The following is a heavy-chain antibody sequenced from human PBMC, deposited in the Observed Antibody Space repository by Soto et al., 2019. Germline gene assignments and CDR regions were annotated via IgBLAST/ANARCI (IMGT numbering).Heavy chain of an antibody. D-gene: IGHD3-16*02. J-gene: IGHJ4*02. Sequence: ESLSVPCSLSASSFSNPSSACGWIGLPPGKGPEWIGSMVFTGSTYYNPTLKSRVTMSADTSKSQFSLKLTSVTAADTAVYFCARIKSSYAGSYNGGVFGDHWGRGTPVTGSA. CDR3: ARIKSSYAGSYNGGVFGDH. CDR1: ASSFSNPSSA. CDR2: MVFTGST. V-gene: IGHV4-39*01.